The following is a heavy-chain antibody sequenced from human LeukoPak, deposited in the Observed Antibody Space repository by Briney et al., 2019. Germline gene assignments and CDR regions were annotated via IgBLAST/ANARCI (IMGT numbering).Heavy chain of an antibody. Sequence: PSKTLSLTCTVSGAFTSTYYWSWVRQPPTGGLEWIGYVFYSGSSNYNPNFSSRVTMSVDTSKSQFSLKLTSVTAADTAVYYCARIDPLGFFDQWGQGTLVTVSS. J-gene: IGHJ4*02. CDR2: VFYSGSS. CDR1: GAFTSTYY. CDR3: ARIDPLGFFDQ. D-gene: IGHD6-25*01. V-gene: IGHV4-59*13.